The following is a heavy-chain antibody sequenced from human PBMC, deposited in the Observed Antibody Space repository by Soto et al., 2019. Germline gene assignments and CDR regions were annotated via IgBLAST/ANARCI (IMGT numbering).Heavy chain of an antibody. Sequence: PGESLKISCKGSGYSFTSYWISWVRQMPGKGLEWMGRIDPSDSYPNYSPSFQGHVTISADKSISTAYLQWSSLKASDTAMYYCARHLYCSGGSCYSRGHYYYYGMDVWGQGTTVTVSS. J-gene: IGHJ6*02. CDR2: IDPSDSYP. V-gene: IGHV5-10-1*01. CDR1: GYSFTSYW. CDR3: ARHLYCSGGSCYSRGHYYYYGMDV. D-gene: IGHD2-15*01.